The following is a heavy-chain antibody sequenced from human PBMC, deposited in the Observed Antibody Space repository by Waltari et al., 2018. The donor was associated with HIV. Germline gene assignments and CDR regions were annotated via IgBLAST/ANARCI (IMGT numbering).Heavy chain of an antibody. CDR2: IDCESDTR. D-gene: IGHD1-20*01. CDR3: ETDFDWSTMTAKITGGFHV. Sequence: QVQLLQSGPEVKKPGASVKVSCKISGYIFTALSLHWVRQTPGGNFECIGCIDCESDTRVVGQRLQGRVTLADDFETDTAYLFLGHLTSNDSALYYCETDFDWSTMTAKITGGFHVWGQGTMVIVS. J-gene: IGHJ3*01. CDR1: GYIFTALS. V-gene: IGHV1-24*01.